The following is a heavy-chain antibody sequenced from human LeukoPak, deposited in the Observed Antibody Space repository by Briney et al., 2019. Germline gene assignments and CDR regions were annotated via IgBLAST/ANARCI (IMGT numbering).Heavy chain of an antibody. CDR1: GGSISSGSYY. D-gene: IGHD2-2*01. J-gene: IGHJ5*02. Sequence: SETLSLTCTVSGGSISSGSYYWSWIRQPAGKGLEWIGRIYTSGSTNYNPSLKSRVTISVDTSKNQFSLKLSSVTAADTAVYYCARGIWYCSSTSCYYNWFDPWGQGTLVTVSS. V-gene: IGHV4-61*02. CDR2: IYTSGST. CDR3: ARGIWYCSSTSCYYNWFDP.